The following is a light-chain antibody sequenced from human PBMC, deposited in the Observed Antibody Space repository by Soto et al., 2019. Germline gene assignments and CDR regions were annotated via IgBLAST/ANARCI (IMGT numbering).Light chain of an antibody. V-gene: IGLV1-47*02. J-gene: IGLJ3*02. CDR3: AAWDDSLSGPV. CDR2: SNN. CDR1: SSNIGSNY. Sequence: QSVLTQPPSASGTPGQRVTISCSGSSSNIGSNYLYWYQQFPGTAPKLLIYSNNQRPSGVPDRFSGSKSGTSASLAISGRRSEDEADYYCAAWDDSLSGPVFGGGTKVTVL.